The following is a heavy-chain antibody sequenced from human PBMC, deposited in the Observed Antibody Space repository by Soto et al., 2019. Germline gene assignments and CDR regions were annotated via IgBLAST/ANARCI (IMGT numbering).Heavy chain of an antibody. CDR3: ARHHGPTTSENWFDP. CDR1: GYTFFTYD. D-gene: IGHD5-12*01. Sequence: QVHLVQSGVEVKTPGASVKVSCQASGYTFFTYDISWVRQAPGQGLEWMGWISTYSGDTKYGQNFQDGETMTTDTTTTTAFLELRSLRSDDTAVYYCARHHGPTTSENWFDPWGQGTLVTVSS. V-gene: IGHV1-18*01. CDR2: ISTYSGDT. J-gene: IGHJ5*02.